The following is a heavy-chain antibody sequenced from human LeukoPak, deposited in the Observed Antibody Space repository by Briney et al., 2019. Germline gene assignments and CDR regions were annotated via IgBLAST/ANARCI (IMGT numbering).Heavy chain of an antibody. D-gene: IGHD1-26*01. CDR1: GFTFSSYS. CDR2: ISSSSSMI. CDR3: ARGGSYVHY. V-gene: IGHV3-48*01. Sequence: GGSLRLSCAASGFTFSSYSMNWVRQAPGKGLEWVSYISSSSSMIYYADSVKGRFTISRDNAKNSLYLQMNSLRADDTAVYYCARGGSYVHYWGQGTLVTVSS. J-gene: IGHJ4*02.